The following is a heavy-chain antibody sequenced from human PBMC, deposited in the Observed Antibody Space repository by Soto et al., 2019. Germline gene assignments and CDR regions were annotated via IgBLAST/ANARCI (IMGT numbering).Heavy chain of an antibody. CDR2: INHSGST. V-gene: IGHV4-34*01. CDR3: ARGHPHYSGSGSYYLRSGRFDP. CDR1: GGSFSGYY. Sequence: SEILSLTCAVYGGSFSGYYWSWIRQPPGKGLEWIGEINHSGSTNYNPSLKSRVTISVDTSKNQFSLKLSSVTAADTAVYYCARGHPHYSGSGSYYLRSGRFDPWGQGTLVTVSS. J-gene: IGHJ5*02. D-gene: IGHD3-10*01.